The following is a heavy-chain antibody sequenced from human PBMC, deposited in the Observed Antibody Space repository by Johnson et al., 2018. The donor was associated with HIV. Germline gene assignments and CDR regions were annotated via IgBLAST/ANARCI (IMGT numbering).Heavy chain of an antibody. CDR3: ARGYCSGGSCYSEYAFDI. V-gene: IGHV3-30*01. CDR2: ISYDGSNK. J-gene: IGHJ3*02. CDR1: GFTFRNFA. D-gene: IGHD2-15*01. Sequence: VQLVESGGGVVQPGRSLRLSCAASGFTFRNFAMHWVRQAPGKGLEWLAVISYDGSNKYHADSVKGRFTISRDNSKNTLYLQMNSLRAEDTAVYYCARGYCSGGSCYSEYAFDIWGQGTMVTVSS.